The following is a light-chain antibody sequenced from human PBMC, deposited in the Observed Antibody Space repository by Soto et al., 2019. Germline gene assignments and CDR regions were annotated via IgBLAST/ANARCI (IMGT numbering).Light chain of an antibody. CDR1: QSVSSSY. V-gene: IGKV3D-20*01. CDR3: QQYGSSPYT. CDR2: DAS. J-gene: IGKJ2*01. Sequence: EIVLTQSPATLSLSPGERATLSCGASQSVSSSYLAWYQQKPGLAPRLLMYDASSRATGIPDRFSDSGSGTDFTLTISRLEPEDFAVYYCQQYGSSPYTFGQGTKLEIK.